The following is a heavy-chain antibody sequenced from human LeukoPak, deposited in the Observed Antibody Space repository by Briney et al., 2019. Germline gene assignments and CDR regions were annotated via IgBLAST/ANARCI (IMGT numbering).Heavy chain of an antibody. CDR3: ARVSSGGSFYYFDY. V-gene: IGHV3-20*01. CDR2: TNWNGGST. J-gene: IGHJ4*02. Sequence: SGGSLRLSCAASGFTFDDYGTSWVRQVPGKGLEWVSGTNWNGGSTGYADSVKGRFTISRDNAKKSLYLQMNSLRAEDTALYHCARVSSGGSFYYFDYWGQGTLVTVSS. D-gene: IGHD6-19*01. CDR1: GFTFDDYG.